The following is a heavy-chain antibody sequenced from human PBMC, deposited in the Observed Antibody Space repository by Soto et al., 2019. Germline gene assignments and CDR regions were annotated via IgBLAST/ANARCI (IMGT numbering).Heavy chain of an antibody. Sequence: SVKVSCKASGVTFSSYAISWVRQAPGQGLEWMGGIIPIFGTANYAQKFQGRVTITADESTSTAYMELSSLRSEDTAVYYCARPTYYYDSSGYYPFDYWGQGTLVTVSS. D-gene: IGHD3-22*01. J-gene: IGHJ4*02. CDR3: ARPTYYYDSSGYYPFDY. V-gene: IGHV1-69*13. CDR2: IIPIFGTA. CDR1: GVTFSSYA.